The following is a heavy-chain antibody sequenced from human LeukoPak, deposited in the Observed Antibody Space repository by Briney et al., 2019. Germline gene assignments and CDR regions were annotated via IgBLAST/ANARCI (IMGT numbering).Heavy chain of an antibody. V-gene: IGHV3-30*03. Sequence: HPGRSLRLSCAASGFTIGNYDMHWVRQAPGKGLEWVALISYDGSNKYYADSVKGRFTISRDNSKNTLYLQMNSLRAEDTAVYYCTRDMGCTYFDYWGQGTRVTVSS. J-gene: IGHJ4*02. D-gene: IGHD2-8*01. CDR3: TRDMGCTYFDY. CDR1: GFTIGNYD. CDR2: ISYDGSNK.